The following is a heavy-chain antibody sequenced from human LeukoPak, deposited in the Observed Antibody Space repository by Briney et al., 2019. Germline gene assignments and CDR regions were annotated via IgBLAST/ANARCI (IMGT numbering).Heavy chain of an antibody. V-gene: IGHV4-4*07. Sequence: NPSETLSLTCTVSGGSISSYYWSWIRQPAGKGLEWIGRMYTSGTTKYNPSLRSRVTMSVDTSKNQFSLKLSSVTAADTAVYYCAREAWQGLVHHYYYMDVWGKGTTVTVSS. D-gene: IGHD6-6*01. CDR1: GGSISSYY. CDR3: AREAWQGLVHHYYYMDV. J-gene: IGHJ6*03. CDR2: MYTSGTT.